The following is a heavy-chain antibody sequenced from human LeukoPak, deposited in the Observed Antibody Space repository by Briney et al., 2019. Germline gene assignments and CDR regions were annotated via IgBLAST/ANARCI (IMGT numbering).Heavy chain of an antibody. D-gene: IGHD3-22*01. CDR3: ARDQYDSSGYRVWYFDL. V-gene: IGHV3-74*01. CDR1: GFTFSYNW. CDR2: INGDGRTT. Sequence: GGSLRLSCAASGFTFSYNWMHWVRQGPGKGLVWVSRINGDGRTTSYADSVKGRFTISRDNAKNTLYLQMNSLRAKDTAVYYCARDQYDSSGYRVWYFDLWGRGTLVTVSS. J-gene: IGHJ2*01.